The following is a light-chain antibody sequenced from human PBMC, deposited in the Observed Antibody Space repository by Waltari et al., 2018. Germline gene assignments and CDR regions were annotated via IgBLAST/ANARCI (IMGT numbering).Light chain of an antibody. V-gene: IGKV1-5*03. J-gene: IGKJ2*01. Sequence: DIQMTQSPSTLSASVGARVTITCRTSHRISDWLAWYQQKPGKAPKLLIYQATSLRTGVPSRFSGSGSETEFTLTISSLQPDDFATYYCRQYNRDSYTFGQGTKLEL. CDR2: QAT. CDR1: HRISDW. CDR3: RQYNRDSYT.